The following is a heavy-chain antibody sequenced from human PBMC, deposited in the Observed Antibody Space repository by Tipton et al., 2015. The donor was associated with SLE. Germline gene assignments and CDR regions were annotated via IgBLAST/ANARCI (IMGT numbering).Heavy chain of an antibody. CDR1: GGSTSSSSYY. Sequence: TLSLTCTVSGGSTSSSSYYWGWIRQPPGKGLEWIGRIYTSGGTNYNPSLKSRVTISVDTSKNQFSLKLSSVTAADTAVYYCARSITGTTEDYFDYWGQGTLVTVSS. J-gene: IGHJ4*02. CDR2: IYTSGGT. D-gene: IGHD1-20*01. CDR3: ARSITGTTEDYFDY. V-gene: IGHV4-39*07.